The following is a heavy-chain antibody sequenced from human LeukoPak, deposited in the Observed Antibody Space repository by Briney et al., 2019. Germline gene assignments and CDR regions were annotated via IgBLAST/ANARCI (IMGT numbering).Heavy chain of an antibody. CDR2: IYPGDSDT. CDR1: GYSFTSYW. Sequence: GESLKISCKGSGYSFTSYWIGWVRQMPGKGLEWMGIIYPGDSDTRYSPSFQGQVTISADKSISTAYLQWSSLKASDTAMYYCASSPANYHDSSVYFDYWGQGTLVTVSS. CDR3: ASSPANYHDSSVYFDY. J-gene: IGHJ4*02. V-gene: IGHV5-51*01. D-gene: IGHD3-22*01.